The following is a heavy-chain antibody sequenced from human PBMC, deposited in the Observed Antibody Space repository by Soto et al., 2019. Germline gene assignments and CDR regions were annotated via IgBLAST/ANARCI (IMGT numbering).Heavy chain of an antibody. CDR1: GGSVSRNNW. Sequence: QVQLQQSGPGLVEPSGTLSLACVVSGGSVSRNNWWNWVRQSPGKGLEWIGEIYHTGSTNYNPSLKSRVTLSVDTSQNEVSLKMSYVTAADTAVYYCMRDRGAGSYTGFDYWGQGTLVTVSS. J-gene: IGHJ4*02. CDR2: IYHTGST. D-gene: IGHD3-16*02. V-gene: IGHV4-4*02. CDR3: MRDRGAGSYTGFDY.